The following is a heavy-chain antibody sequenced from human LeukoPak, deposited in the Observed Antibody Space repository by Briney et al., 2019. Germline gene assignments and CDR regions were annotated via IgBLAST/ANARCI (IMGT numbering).Heavy chain of an antibody. J-gene: IGHJ4*02. V-gene: IGHV3-21*01. CDR3: ARDDLGATKFDY. CDR2: ISSSSSYI. D-gene: IGHD1-26*01. Sequence: GGPLRLSCAASGFPFSNYAMSWVRQAPGKGLEWVSSISSSSSYIYYADSVKGRFTISRDNAKNSLYLQMNSLRAEDTAVYYCARDDLGATKFDYWGQGTLVTVSS. CDR1: GFPFSNYA.